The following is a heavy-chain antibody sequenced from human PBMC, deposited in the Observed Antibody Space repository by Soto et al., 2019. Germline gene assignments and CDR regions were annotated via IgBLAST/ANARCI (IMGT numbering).Heavy chain of an antibody. V-gene: IGHV3-48*02. CDR3: ARVPGVLRFLEWLVGYYNFDY. CDR2: ISSSSSTI. Sequence: GGSLRLSCAASGFTFSSYSMNWVRQAPGKGLEWVSYISSSSSTIYYADSVKGRFTISRDNAKNSLYLQMNSLRDEDTAVYYCARVPGVLRFLEWLVGYYNFDYWGQGTLVTVSS. D-gene: IGHD3-3*01. J-gene: IGHJ4*02. CDR1: GFTFSSYS.